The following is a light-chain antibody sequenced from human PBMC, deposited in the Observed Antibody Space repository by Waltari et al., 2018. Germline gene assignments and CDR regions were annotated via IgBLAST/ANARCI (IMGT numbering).Light chain of an antibody. Sequence: DIQMTQSPSSLSASVGDRVTITCRASQSIRKYLNWYQQKPGTAPRLLIYGATTLQSGVPSRFSGSGSGTDFTLTTNSLQPEDFATYYCQQSYTTPLIFGGGTKVETK. V-gene: IGKV1-39*01. CDR1: QSIRKY. CDR2: GAT. CDR3: QQSYTTPLI. J-gene: IGKJ4*01.